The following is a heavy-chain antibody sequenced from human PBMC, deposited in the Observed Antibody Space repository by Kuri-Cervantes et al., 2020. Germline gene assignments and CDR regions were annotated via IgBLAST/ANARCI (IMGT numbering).Heavy chain of an antibody. CDR2: IYYSGST. Sequence: SETLSLTCTVSGGSISSSSYYWGWIRQPPGKGLEWIGSIYYSGSTYYNPSLKSRVTISVDKSKNQFSLKLSSVTAADTAVYYCARASVEMATTPGHYYYYGMDVWGQGTTVTVSS. D-gene: IGHD5-24*01. J-gene: IGHJ6*02. V-gene: IGHV4-39*07. CDR1: GGSISSSSYY. CDR3: ARASVEMATTPGHYYYYGMDV.